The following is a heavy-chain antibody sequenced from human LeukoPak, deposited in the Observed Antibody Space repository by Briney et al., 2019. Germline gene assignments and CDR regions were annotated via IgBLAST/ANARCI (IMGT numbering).Heavy chain of an antibody. V-gene: IGHV3-23*01. D-gene: IGHD6-13*01. Sequence: PGGSLSLSCAASGFTFSSYAMSWVRQAPGKGLEWVSAISGSGGSTYYADSVKGRFTISRDNSKNTLYLQMNSLRAEDTAVYYCAKVGLNSSSWYGGLFDYWGQGTLVTVSS. CDR3: AKVGLNSSSWYGGLFDY. CDR1: GFTFSSYA. J-gene: IGHJ4*02. CDR2: ISGSGGST.